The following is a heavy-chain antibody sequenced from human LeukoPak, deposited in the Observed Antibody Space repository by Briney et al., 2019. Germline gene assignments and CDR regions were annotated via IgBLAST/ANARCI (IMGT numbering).Heavy chain of an antibody. J-gene: IGHJ4*02. D-gene: IGHD3-16*01. Sequence: GGSLRLSCAASGFTVSSNYMSWVRQAPGKGLECVSLIFSGGSTYYADSVKGRFTISRDNSKNILYLQMNSLRAEDTAVYYCARDLAFSSWGQGTLVTVSS. CDR3: ARDLAFSS. V-gene: IGHV3-53*01. CDR2: IFSGGST. CDR1: GFTVSSNY.